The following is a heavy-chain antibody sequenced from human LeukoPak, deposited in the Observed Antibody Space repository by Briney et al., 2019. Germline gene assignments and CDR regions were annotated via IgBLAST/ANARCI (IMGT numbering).Heavy chain of an antibody. D-gene: IGHD4-17*01. CDR1: GFTVSSNY. V-gene: IGHV3-66*02. CDR3: ARGYNDYGDFDAFDI. CDR2: IYSGGST. J-gene: IGHJ3*02. Sequence: SGGSLRLSCAACGFTVSSNYMSWVRQAPGKGVEWGGVIYSGGSTYYAHSVKGRFTISRDNSKNTLYLQMNSLRAEDTAVYYCARGYNDYGDFDAFDIWGQGTMVTVSS.